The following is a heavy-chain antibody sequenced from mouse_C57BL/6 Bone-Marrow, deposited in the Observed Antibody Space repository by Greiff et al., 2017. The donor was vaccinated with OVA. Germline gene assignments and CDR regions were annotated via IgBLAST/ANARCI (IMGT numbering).Heavy chain of an antibody. CDR1: GYTFTSYW. CDR2: IDPSDSYT. CDR3: ARSSITTVVAGDYFDY. Sequence: QVQLQQPGAELVMPGASVKLSCKASGYTFTSYWMHWVKQRPGQGLEWIGEIDPSDSYTNYNQKFKGKSTLTVDKSSSTAYMQLSSLTSEDSAVYYGARSSITTVVAGDYFDYWGQGTTLTVSS. V-gene: IGHV1-69*01. J-gene: IGHJ2*01. D-gene: IGHD1-1*01.